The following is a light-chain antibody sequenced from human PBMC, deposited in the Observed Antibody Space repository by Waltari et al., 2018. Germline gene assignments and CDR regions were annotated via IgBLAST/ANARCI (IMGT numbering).Light chain of an antibody. CDR3: ASYIAASTLV. Sequence: QSALTHPASVSGSPGQSITIPCTGSGTAVRRYNSVSWYQHYPDHAPRLMIYDVTNRPSGVSDRFSGSKSGNTASLTISGLQPEDEADYYCASYIAASTLVFGGGTRLTVV. CDR2: DVT. CDR1: GTAVRRYNS. V-gene: IGLV2-14*03. J-gene: IGLJ3*02.